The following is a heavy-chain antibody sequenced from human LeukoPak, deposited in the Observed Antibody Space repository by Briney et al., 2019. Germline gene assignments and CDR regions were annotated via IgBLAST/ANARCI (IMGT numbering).Heavy chain of an antibody. Sequence: VASVKVSCKASGYTFTSYGISWVRQAPRQGLGRMGRISAYNGDTNYAQKLQGRVTMTTDTSTSTAYMELRSLRSDDTAVYYCARDVAARFGELLLEAFDIWGQGTMVTVSS. J-gene: IGHJ3*02. CDR2: ISAYNGDT. D-gene: IGHD3-10*01. V-gene: IGHV1-18*01. CDR1: GYTFTSYG. CDR3: ARDVAARFGELLLEAFDI.